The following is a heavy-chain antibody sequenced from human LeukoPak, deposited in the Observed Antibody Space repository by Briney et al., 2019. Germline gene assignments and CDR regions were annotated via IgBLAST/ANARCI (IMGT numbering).Heavy chain of an antibody. V-gene: IGHV3-48*01. CDR3: AFSGIYGVY. CDR1: GFTFSSCA. J-gene: IGHJ4*02. D-gene: IGHD1-26*01. Sequence: GGSLRLSCVGSGFTFSSCAMNWVRQAPGKGLEWVSYISGGTGTIYYADSVKGRFTISRDNARDSLYLQMNSLRAEDTAVYYCAFSGIYGVYWGQGTLVTVSS. CDR2: ISGGTGTI.